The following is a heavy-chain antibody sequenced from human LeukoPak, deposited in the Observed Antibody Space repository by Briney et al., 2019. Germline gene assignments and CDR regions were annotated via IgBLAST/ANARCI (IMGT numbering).Heavy chain of an antibody. CDR2: IYYTGST. D-gene: IGHD3-16*01. CDR1: GGSISSSSYF. V-gene: IGHV4-39*02. Sequence: PSETLSLTCTVSGGSISSSSYFWGWIRQPPGKGLEWIASIYYTGSTYYNPSLESRVTISVDTSKNHFSLKLSSLTAADTAVYYCARTGQAYGGSISSFFDYWGQGILVTVSS. CDR3: ARTGQAYGGSISSFFDY. J-gene: IGHJ4*02.